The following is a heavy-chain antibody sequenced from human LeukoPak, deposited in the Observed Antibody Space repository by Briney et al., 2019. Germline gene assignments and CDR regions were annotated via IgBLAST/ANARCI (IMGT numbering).Heavy chain of an antibody. CDR3: ARGEYYYDSSAYSWYFDL. J-gene: IGHJ2*01. V-gene: IGHV3-21*01. D-gene: IGHD3-22*01. CDR2: ISSSRSYI. Sequence: GGSLRLSCAASGFTFISYTINWVRQAPGEGLEWVSSISSSRSYIYYADSVKGRFTISRDNAKNSLYLQMNSLRAEDTAVYYCARGEYYYDSSAYSWYFDLWGRGTLVTVSS. CDR1: GFTFISYT.